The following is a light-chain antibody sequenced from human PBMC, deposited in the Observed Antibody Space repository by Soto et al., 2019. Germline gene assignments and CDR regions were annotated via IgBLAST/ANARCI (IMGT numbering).Light chain of an antibody. V-gene: IGKV3-11*01. Sequence: EIVLTQSPATLSLSPGERATLSCRGSQSVGNYLVWYQQKPGQAPRLLVYDASKRATGIPARFSGSGSGTDFTLTISSLEPEYFALYYCQQLSNWPRTFGQGTKVEIK. CDR3: QQLSNWPRT. CDR1: QSVGNY. CDR2: DAS. J-gene: IGKJ1*01.